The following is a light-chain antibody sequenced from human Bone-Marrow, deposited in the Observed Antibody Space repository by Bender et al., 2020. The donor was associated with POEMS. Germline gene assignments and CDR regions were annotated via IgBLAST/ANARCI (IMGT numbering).Light chain of an antibody. Sequence: QSALTQPRSVSGSPGQSVTISCTGTSNDVGGYNYVSWYQQHPGKAPKLIIYEGSQWPSGVSNRFSGSKSGNAASLTISGLQAEDEADYYCCSHAGGSIYVFGTGTKVTVL. J-gene: IGLJ1*01. V-gene: IGLV2-11*01. CDR1: SNDVGGYNY. CDR3: CSHAGGSIYV. CDR2: EGS.